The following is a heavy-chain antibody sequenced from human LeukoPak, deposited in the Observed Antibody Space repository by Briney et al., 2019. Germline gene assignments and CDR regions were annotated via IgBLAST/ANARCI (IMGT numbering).Heavy chain of an antibody. J-gene: IGHJ5*02. CDR2: IIPIFGTA. D-gene: IGHD3-22*01. CDR1: GGTFISYA. Sequence: SVKVSCKASGGTFISYAISWVRQAPGQGLEWMGGIIPIFGTANYAQKFQGRVTITADESTSTAYMELSSLRSEDTAVYYCARAAPYDSSGLLFDPWGQGTLVTVSS. CDR3: ARAAPYDSSGLLFDP. V-gene: IGHV1-69*13.